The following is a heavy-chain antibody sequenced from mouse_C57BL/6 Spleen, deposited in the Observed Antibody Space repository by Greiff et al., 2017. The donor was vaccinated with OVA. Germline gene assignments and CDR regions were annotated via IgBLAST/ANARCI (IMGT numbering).Heavy chain of an antibody. CDR1: GYTFTSYW. CDR2: IDPSDSET. V-gene: IGHV1-52*01. Sequence: VQLQESGAELVRPGSSVKLSCKASGYTFTSYWMHWVKQRPIQGLEWIGNIDPSDSETHYNQKFKDKATLTVDKSSSTAYMQLSSLTSEDSAVYYCARGGYYGSSPAWFAYWGQGTLVTVSA. CDR3: ARGGYYGSSPAWFAY. J-gene: IGHJ3*01. D-gene: IGHD1-1*01.